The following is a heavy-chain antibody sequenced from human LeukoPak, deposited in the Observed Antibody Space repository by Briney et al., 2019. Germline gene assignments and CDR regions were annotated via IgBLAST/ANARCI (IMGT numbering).Heavy chain of an antibody. D-gene: IGHD2-2*02. CDR1: GFTFSSYS. CDR2: ISSSSSYI. V-gene: IGHV3-21*03. J-gene: IGHJ4*02. Sequence: GGSLRLSCAASGFTFSSYSMNWVRQAPGKGLEWVSSISSSSSYIYYADSVKGRFTISRDNAKNSLYLQMNSLRAEDTAVYYCARGPGYCSSTSCYTPGFDYWGQGTLVTVSS. CDR3: ARGPGYCSSTSCYTPGFDY.